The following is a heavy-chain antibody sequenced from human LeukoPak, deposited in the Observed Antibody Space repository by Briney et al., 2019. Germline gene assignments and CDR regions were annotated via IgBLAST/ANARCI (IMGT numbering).Heavy chain of an antibody. J-gene: IGHJ6*03. CDR3: ARHSNSSSWYYYYYYMDV. Sequence: SQTLSLTCTVSGGSISSGSYYWSWIRQPAGKGLEWIGRIYTSGSTNYNPSLKSRVTMSVDTSRNQFSLNLASVTAADTAVYYCARHSNSSSWYYYYYYMDVWGKGTTVTISS. D-gene: IGHD6-13*01. V-gene: IGHV4-61*02. CDR1: GGSISSGSYY. CDR2: IYTSGST.